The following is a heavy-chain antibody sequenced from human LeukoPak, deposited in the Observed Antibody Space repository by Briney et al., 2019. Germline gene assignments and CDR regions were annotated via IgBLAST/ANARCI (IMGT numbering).Heavy chain of an antibody. V-gene: IGHV3-48*03. CDR2: ISSSGSTI. D-gene: IGHD3-10*01. CDR3: ASWISMVRGVIY. Sequence: GGSLRLPCAASGFTFSCYEVNWVRQAPGKGLEWVSYISSSGSTIYYADSVKGRFTISRDNAKNSLYLQMNSLRAEDTAVYYCASWISMVRGVIYWGQGTLVTVSS. J-gene: IGHJ4*02. CDR1: GFTFSCYE.